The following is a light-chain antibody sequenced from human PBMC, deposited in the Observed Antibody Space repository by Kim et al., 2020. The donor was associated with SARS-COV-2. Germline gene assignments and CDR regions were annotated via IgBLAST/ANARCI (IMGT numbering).Light chain of an antibody. CDR2: EVS. Sequence: IHTSCTGTSSDVGSYNLVSWYQQHPGKAPKLMIYEVSKRPSGVSNRFSGSKSGNTASLTISGLQAEDEADYYCCSYAGSSTFVVVFGGGTQLTVL. CDR1: SSDVGSYNL. J-gene: IGLJ2*01. V-gene: IGLV2-23*02. CDR3: CSYAGSSTFVVV.